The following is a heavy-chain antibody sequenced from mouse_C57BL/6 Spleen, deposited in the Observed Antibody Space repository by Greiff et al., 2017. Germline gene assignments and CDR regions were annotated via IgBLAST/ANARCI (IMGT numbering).Heavy chain of an antibody. J-gene: IGHJ3*01. CDR1: GYTFTSYW. D-gene: IGHD1-1*01. CDR2: IDPSDSYT. CDR3: SRARDYGSSPFAY. Sequence: VQLQQPGAELVKPGASVKLSCKASGYTFTSYWMQWVKQRPGQGLEWIGEIDPSDSYTNYNQKFKGKATLTVDTSSSTAYMQLSSLTSEYSAVYVYSRARDYGSSPFAYWGQGTLVTVSA. V-gene: IGHV1-50*01.